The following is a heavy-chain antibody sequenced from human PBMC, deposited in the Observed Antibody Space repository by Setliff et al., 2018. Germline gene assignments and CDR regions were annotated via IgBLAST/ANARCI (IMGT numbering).Heavy chain of an antibody. CDR3: TRERDRSGYWDFDY. CDR1: GFSFSNAR. V-gene: IGHV3-72*01. J-gene: IGHJ4*02. CDR2: SRNKGNSYST. Sequence: PGGSLRLSCAASGFSFSNARLSWVRQAPRRGLEWVGRSRNKGNSYSTEYAASVKGRFTISRDDSKNSLYLQMNSLKTEDTAVYYCTRERDRSGYWDFDYWGQGTLVTVSS. D-gene: IGHD3-3*01.